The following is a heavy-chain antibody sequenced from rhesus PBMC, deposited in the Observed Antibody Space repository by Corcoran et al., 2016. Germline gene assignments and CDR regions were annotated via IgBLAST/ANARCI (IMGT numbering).Heavy chain of an antibody. CDR1: GGSISGYYY. CDR2: IYGNSPRT. V-gene: IGHV4-73*01. CDR3: ARDPYGNRYFDL. D-gene: IGHD4-35*01. J-gene: IGHJ2*01. Sequence: QVKLQQWGEGLVKPSETLSLTCAVYGGSISGYYYWSWIRQPPGKGLEWIGYIYGNSPRTNYNPSLKNRVTISKDTSKNQFSLKLSSVTAADTAVYYCARDPYGNRYFDLWGPGTPITISS.